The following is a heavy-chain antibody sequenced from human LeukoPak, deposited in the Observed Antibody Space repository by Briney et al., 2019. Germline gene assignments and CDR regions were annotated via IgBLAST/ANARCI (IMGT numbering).Heavy chain of an antibody. CDR2: INHSGST. V-gene: IGHV4-34*01. CDR3: ARGHSSSWYMLDYYYYYYMDA. CDR1: GGSFSGYY. D-gene: IGHD6-13*01. J-gene: IGHJ6*03. Sequence: SETLSLTCAVYGGSFSGYYWSWIRQPPGKGLEWIGEINHSGSTNYNPSLKSRVTISVDTSKNQFSLKLGSVTAADTAVYYCARGHSSSWYMLDYYYYYYMDAWGKGTTVTVSS.